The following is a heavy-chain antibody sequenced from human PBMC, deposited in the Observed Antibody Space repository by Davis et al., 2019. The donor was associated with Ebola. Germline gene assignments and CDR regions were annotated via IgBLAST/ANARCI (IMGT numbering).Heavy chain of an antibody. J-gene: IGHJ4*02. CDR3: ARDDVVVVTATFDY. V-gene: IGHV3-48*02. D-gene: IGHD2-15*01. CDR2: ISRESSAI. CDR1: GFTFSSYS. Sequence: GESLKISCAASGFTFSSYSMNWVRQTPGKGLEWLTYISRESSAIHYADSVKGRFTISRDNAKNSLYLQMNSLRDEDTAVYYCARDDVVVVTATFDYWGQGTLVTVSS.